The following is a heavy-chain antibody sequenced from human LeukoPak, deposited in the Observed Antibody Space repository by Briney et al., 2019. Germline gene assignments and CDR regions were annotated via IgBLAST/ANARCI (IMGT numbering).Heavy chain of an antibody. J-gene: IGHJ4*02. V-gene: IGHV4-61*02. CDR1: GGSISSGSYY. CDR3: ARDPLFDY. CDR2: IYTSGST. Sequence: SQTLSLTCTVSGGSISSGSYYWSWIRQPAGKGLEWIGRIYTSGSTNYNPSLKSRGTISVDTSKNQFSLKLSSVTAADTAVYYCARDPLFDYWGQGTLVTVSS.